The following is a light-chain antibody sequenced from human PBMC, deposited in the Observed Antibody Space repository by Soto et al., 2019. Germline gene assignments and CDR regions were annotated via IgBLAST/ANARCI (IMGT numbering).Light chain of an antibody. CDR3: QQYGSSPVT. J-gene: IGKJ1*01. Sequence: EIVLTQSPATLSLSPGERATLSCRASQSVSSSYLAWYQKKPGQAPGLLIYGASSRATGIPDRFSGSGSGTDFTLTISRLEPEDFAVYYCQQYGSSPVTFGQGTKVEIK. CDR2: GAS. V-gene: IGKV3-20*01. CDR1: QSVSSSY.